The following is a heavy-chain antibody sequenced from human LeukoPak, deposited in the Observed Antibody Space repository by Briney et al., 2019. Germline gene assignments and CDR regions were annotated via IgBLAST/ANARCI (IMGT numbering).Heavy chain of an antibody. J-gene: IGHJ4*02. CDR2: IYYSGST. CDR1: GGPISSYY. Sequence: PSETLSLTCTVSGGPISSYYWSWIRQPPGKGLEWIGYIYYSGSTNYNPSLKSRVTISVDTSKNQFSLKLSSVTAADTAVYYCARALLARGFDYWGQGTLVTVSS. V-gene: IGHV4-59*01. CDR3: ARALLARGFDY. D-gene: IGHD2-21*01.